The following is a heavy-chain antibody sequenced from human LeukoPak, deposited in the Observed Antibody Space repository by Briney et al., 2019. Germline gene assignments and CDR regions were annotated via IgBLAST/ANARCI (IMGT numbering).Heavy chain of an antibody. Sequence: SETLSLTCAVYGGSFSGYYWSWIRQPPGKGLEWIGEINHSGSTNYNPSLKSRVTISEDTSKNQFSLKLSSVTAADTAVYYCARVFHSSSWYVRYYFDYWGQGTLVTVSS. J-gene: IGHJ4*02. CDR1: GGSFSGYY. V-gene: IGHV4-34*01. D-gene: IGHD6-13*01. CDR2: INHSGST. CDR3: ARVFHSSSWYVRYYFDY.